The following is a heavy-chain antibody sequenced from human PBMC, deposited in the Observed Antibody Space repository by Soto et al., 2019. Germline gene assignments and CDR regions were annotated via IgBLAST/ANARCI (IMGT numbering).Heavy chain of an antibody. CDR1: GGSISSYY. Sequence: PSETLSLTCTVSGGSISSYYWSWIRQPPGKGLEWIGYIYYGGSTNYNPSLKSRVTISVDTSKNQFSLKLSSVTAADTAVYYCARDQSAIAAAQGGYYYYGMDVWGQGTTVTVSS. J-gene: IGHJ6*02. CDR2: IYYGGST. V-gene: IGHV4-59*01. CDR3: ARDQSAIAAAQGGYYYYGMDV. D-gene: IGHD6-13*01.